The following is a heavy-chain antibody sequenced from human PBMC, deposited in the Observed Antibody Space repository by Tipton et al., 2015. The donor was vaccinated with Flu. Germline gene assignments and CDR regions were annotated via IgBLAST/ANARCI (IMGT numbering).Heavy chain of an antibody. D-gene: IGHD3-10*01. J-gene: IGHJ6*02. CDR3: ARGITITFGMDL. CDR2: LVPVTGTT. V-gene: IGHV1-69*01. CDR1: GGAFSSYA. Sequence: QLVQSGPEVMRPGSSVKMSCKASGGAFSSYAVSWVRQAPGQGLEWLGGLVPVTGTTNSAPKFRGRITITADESMSTVYMELRSLKSEDTAIYYCARGITITFGMDLWGLGTPVTVS.